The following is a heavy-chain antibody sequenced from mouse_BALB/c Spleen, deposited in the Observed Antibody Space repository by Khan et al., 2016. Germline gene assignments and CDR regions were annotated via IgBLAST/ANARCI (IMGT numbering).Heavy chain of an antibody. V-gene: IGHV5-4*02. CDR3: ARDDRWFAY. Sequence: EVELVESGGGLVKPGGSLKLSGVASGFTFSDYYMYWVRQTPEKRLEWVATISDGGSYTYYPDSVKGRFTISRDNAKNNLYLQMSSLKSEDTAMYYCARDDRWFAYWGQGTLVTVSA. J-gene: IGHJ3*01. CDR2: ISDGGSYT. D-gene: IGHD2-14*01. CDR1: GFTFSDYY.